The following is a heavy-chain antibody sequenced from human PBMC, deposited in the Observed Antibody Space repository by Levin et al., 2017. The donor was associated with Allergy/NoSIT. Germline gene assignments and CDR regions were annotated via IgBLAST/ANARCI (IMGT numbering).Heavy chain of an antibody. Sequence: GESLKISCAASGFTFSSYAMSWVRQAPGKGLEWVSAISGSGGSTYYADSVKGRFTISRDNSKNTLYLQMNSLRAEDTAVYYCAKDQANWPPFDYWGQGTLVTVSS. CDR3: AKDQANWPPFDY. J-gene: IGHJ4*02. D-gene: IGHD7-27*01. CDR1: GFTFSSYA. V-gene: IGHV3-23*01. CDR2: ISGSGGST.